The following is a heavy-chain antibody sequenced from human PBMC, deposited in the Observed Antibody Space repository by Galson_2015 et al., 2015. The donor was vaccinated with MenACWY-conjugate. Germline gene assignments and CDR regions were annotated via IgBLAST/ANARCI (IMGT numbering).Heavy chain of an antibody. J-gene: IGHJ5*02. CDR2: LSGSGDKT. V-gene: IGHV3-23*01. CDR1: GFTFSNYA. Sequence: SLRLSCAASGFTFSNYAMGWVRQASGKGLEWVSGLSGSGDKTFYEESVKGRFTISRDNSKNTLHLQMSSLRAEDTAVYYCAKAQSIGWYVVYNYFDPWGQGALATVSS. D-gene: IGHD6-19*01. CDR3: AKAQSIGWYVVYNYFDP.